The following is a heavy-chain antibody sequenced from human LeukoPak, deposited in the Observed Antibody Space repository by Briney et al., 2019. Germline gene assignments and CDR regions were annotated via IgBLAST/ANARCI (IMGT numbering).Heavy chain of an antibody. V-gene: IGHV3-23*01. J-gene: IGHJ5*01. CDR2: ISSSGGLT. D-gene: IGHD3-22*01. CDR3: AKDRPNYHGTDGHYYRRSGDS. Sequence: GGSLRLSCAASGLNFSSYAMSCVRQNTGKGLEWVSSISSSGGLTFYEDSVVRRFTISTDNSRNTLYLQMNSPSAVDTALYYCAKDRPNYHGTDGHYYRRSGDSWGQGTLVTVSS. CDR1: GLNFSSYA.